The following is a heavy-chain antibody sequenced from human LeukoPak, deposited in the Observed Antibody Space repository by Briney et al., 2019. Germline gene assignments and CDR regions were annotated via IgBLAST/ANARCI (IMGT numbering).Heavy chain of an antibody. Sequence: ASVKVSCKASGYTFTSYAMHWVRQAPGHRLEWMGWINAGNGNTKYSQKVQGRVTITRDTSTSTAYMELRSLRSDDTAVYYCARVGGQLTRYNWFDPWGQGTLVTVSS. CDR3: ARVGGQLTRYNWFDP. CDR1: GYTFTSYA. D-gene: IGHD2-2*01. V-gene: IGHV1-3*01. CDR2: INAGNGNT. J-gene: IGHJ5*02.